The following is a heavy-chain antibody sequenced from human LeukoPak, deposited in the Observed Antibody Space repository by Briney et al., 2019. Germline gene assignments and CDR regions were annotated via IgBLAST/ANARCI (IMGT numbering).Heavy chain of an antibody. D-gene: IGHD7-27*01. CDR2: ISPSGGGT. CDR1: GFTFSSYW. CDR3: AQDLAWGAFDH. J-gene: IGHJ4*02. V-gene: IGHV3-23*01. Sequence: TGGSLRLSCAASGFTFSSYWMNWVRQAPGKGLEWVSGISPSGGGTYYADSVKGRFTISRDDSKNTLSLQMNSLRVEDTAVYYCAQDLAWGAFDHWGQGTLVTVSS.